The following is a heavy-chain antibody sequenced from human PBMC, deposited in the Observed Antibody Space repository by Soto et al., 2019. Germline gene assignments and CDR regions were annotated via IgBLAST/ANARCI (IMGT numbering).Heavy chain of an antibody. J-gene: IGHJ6*02. CDR2: ISYVGISS. CDR3: ARWVPGGNRPPYGMDV. V-gene: IGHV3-11*01. CDR1: RFSFSDYY. Sequence: QAQLEESGGGVVAPGESLRLSCVGSRFSFSDYYLSWIRQAPGKGLEWISYISYVGISSYYADSVKGRFTISRDNAKNSLSLQMNRLTVEDAGVYYCARWVPGGNRPPYGMDVWGQGTTVTVSS. D-gene: IGHD2-8*02.